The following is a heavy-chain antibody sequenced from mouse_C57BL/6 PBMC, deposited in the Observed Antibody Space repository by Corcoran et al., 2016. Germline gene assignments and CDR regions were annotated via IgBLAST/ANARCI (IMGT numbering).Heavy chain of an antibody. D-gene: IGHD1-1*01. Sequence: EVQLQQSGPELVKPGASVKISCKASGYTFTDYYMNWVKQSHGKSLEWIGDINPNNGGTSYNQKFKGKATLTVDKSSSTAYMELRSLTSEDSAVYYCARRASTVVATDYFDYWGQGTTLTVSS. CDR2: INPNNGGT. J-gene: IGHJ2*01. V-gene: IGHV1-26*01. CDR3: ARRASTVVATDYFDY. CDR1: GYTFTDYY.